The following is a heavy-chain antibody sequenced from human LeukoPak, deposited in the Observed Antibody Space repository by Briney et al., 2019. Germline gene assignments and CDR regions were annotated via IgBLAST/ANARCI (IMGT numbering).Heavy chain of an antibody. Sequence: SQTLSLTCTVSGGSFSSSSYYWSWIRQPAGKGLEWIGRMYSRVTISLDTSKNQFSLKLNSVTAADTAVYYCASGDFDCWGRGTLVTVSS. CDR2: MY. CDR3: ASGDFDC. V-gene: IGHV4-61*02. CDR1: GGSFSSSSYY. J-gene: IGHJ4*02.